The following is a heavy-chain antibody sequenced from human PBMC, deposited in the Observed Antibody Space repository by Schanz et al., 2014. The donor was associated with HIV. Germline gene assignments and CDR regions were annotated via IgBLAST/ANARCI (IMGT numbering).Heavy chain of an antibody. J-gene: IGHJ4*02. D-gene: IGHD3-22*01. CDR3: ARDLRASSVASLDY. CDR1: GYNFTSYD. V-gene: IGHV1-2*02. Sequence: QVQLVQSGAEVKKPGASVKVSCKASGYNFTSYDINWVRQATGQGLEWMGWIKPNSGGTKYAQKFLGRVTMTRDTSINTAYMELSRLRSDDTAVYYCARDLRASSVASLDYWGQGTLVTVSS. CDR2: IKPNSGGT.